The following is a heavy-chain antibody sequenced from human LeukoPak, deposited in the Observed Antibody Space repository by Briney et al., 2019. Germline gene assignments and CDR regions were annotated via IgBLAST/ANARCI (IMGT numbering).Heavy chain of an antibody. V-gene: IGHV3-7*04. J-gene: IGHJ6*02. D-gene: IGHD6-19*01. CDR3: ARGIAVAGTFYYYYGMDV. Sequence: GGSLRLSCAASGFTFSSYWMSWVRQAPGKGLEWVANIKQDGSEKYYVDSVKGRFTISRDNAKNSLYLQMNSLRAEDTAVYYCARGIAVAGTFYYYYGMDVWGQGPTVTVSS. CDR1: GFTFSSYW. CDR2: IKQDGSEK.